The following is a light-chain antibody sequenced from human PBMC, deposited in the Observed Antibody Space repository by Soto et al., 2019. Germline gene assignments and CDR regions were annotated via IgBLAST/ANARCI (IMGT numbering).Light chain of an antibody. CDR1: TSDVGAYNY. J-gene: IGLJ2*01. CDR2: DVS. Sequence: QSALTQPASVSGSPGQSITISCTGTTSDVGAYNYVSWYQQHPVKATNLMIYDVSYRPSGVSNRFSGSKSGNTASLTISGLQAEDEADYYCSSYTSSSTVVFGGVTKLTVL. CDR3: SSYTSSSTVV. V-gene: IGLV2-14*01.